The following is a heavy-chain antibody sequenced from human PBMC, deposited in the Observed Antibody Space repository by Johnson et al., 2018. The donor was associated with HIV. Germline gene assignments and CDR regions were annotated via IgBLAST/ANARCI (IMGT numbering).Heavy chain of an antibody. CDR3: ARDVRDYYDSSGYPYLDAFDI. CDR2: INWNGGGT. D-gene: IGHD3-22*01. J-gene: IGHJ3*02. Sequence: VQLVESGGGVVRPGGSLRLSCAASGFTFDDYGMSWVRQGPGKGLEWVSGINWNGGGTGYADSVKGRFPISRDNAKNSLYLQMNSLRAEDTALYYCARDVRDYYDSSGYPYLDAFDIWGQGTMVTVSS. V-gene: IGHV3-20*04. CDR1: GFTFDDYG.